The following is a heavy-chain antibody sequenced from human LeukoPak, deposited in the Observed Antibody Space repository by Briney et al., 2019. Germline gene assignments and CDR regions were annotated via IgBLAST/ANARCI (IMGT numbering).Heavy chain of an antibody. CDR3: AKGPTLRYFDWWVFSN. V-gene: IGHV3-30*02. CDR1: GFTFSSYG. J-gene: IGHJ4*02. D-gene: IGHD3-9*01. CDR2: IRYDGSDK. Sequence: GGSLRLSCAASGFTFSSYGMRWVRQAPGKGLEWVAFIRYDGSDKYYADSVKGRFTISRDNSKNTLYLQTNSLRTEDTAVYYCAKGPTLRYFDWWVFSNWGQGTLVTVSS.